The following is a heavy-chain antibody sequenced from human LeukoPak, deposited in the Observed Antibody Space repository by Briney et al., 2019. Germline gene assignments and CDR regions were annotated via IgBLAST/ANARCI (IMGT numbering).Heavy chain of an antibody. CDR2: IWYDGSNK. Sequence: GGSLRLSCAASGFTFSSYGMHWVRQAPGKGLEWVAVIWYDGSNKYYADSVKGRFTISRDNSKNTLYLRMNSLRAEDTAVYYCAKVGATSRWFDPWGQGTLDTVSS. CDR3: AKVGATSRWFDP. V-gene: IGHV3-33*06. D-gene: IGHD1-26*01. J-gene: IGHJ5*02. CDR1: GFTFSSYG.